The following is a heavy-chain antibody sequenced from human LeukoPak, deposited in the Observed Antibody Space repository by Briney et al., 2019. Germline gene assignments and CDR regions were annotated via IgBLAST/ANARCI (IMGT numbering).Heavy chain of an antibody. J-gene: IGHJ4*02. D-gene: IGHD2-15*01. V-gene: IGHV1-69*13. CDR3: AREEVVAGRGPYYFDY. CDR2: IIPIFGTA. CDR1: GGTFSSYA. Sequence: ASVKVSCKASGGTFSSYAISWVRQAPGQGLEWMGGIIPIFGTANYAQKFQGRVTITADESTSTAYMELSSLRSEDTAVYYCAREEVVAGRGPYYFDYWGQGTLVTVSS.